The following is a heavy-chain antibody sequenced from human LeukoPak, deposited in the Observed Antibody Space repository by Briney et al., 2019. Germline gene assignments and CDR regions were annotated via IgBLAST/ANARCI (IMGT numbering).Heavy chain of an antibody. CDR2: IYYSGST. CDR1: GGSISSSSYY. CDR3: ARARYSSGWYWFDY. V-gene: IGHV4-39*07. Sequence: SETLSLTCTVSGGSISSSSYYWGWIRQPPGKGLEGIGSIYYSGSTYYNPSLKSRVTISVDTSKNQFSLMLSSVTAADTAVYYCARARYSSGWYWFDYWGQGTLVTVSS. J-gene: IGHJ4*02. D-gene: IGHD6-19*01.